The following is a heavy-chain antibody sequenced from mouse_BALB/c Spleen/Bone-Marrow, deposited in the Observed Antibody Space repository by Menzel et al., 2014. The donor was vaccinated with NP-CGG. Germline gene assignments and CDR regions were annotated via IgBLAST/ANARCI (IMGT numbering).Heavy chain of an antibody. CDR3: ARERDGYFRDAMDY. J-gene: IGHJ4*01. CDR2: INSNGGST. D-gene: IGHD2-3*01. Sequence: EVQGVESGGGLVQPGGSLKLSCAASRFTFSSYGMSWVRRTPDKRLELVATINSNGGSTYYPDSVKGRFTISRDNAKNTLYLQMSSLKSEDTAMYYCARERDGYFRDAMDYWGQGTSVTVSS. V-gene: IGHV5-6-3*01. CDR1: RFTFSSYG.